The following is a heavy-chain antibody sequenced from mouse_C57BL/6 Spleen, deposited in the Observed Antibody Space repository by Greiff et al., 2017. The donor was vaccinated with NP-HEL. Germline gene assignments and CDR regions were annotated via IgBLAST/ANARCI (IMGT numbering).Heavy chain of an antibody. D-gene: IGHD2-4*01. CDR2: ISYDGSN. J-gene: IGHJ2*01. CDR1: GYSITSGYY. Sequence: VQLKESGPGLVKPSQSLSLTCSVTGYSITSGYYWNWIRQFPGNKLEWMGYISYDGSNNYNPSLKNRISITRDTSKNQFFLKLNSVTTEDTATYYCARERGLRPFFDYWGQGTTLTVSS. CDR3: ARERGLRPFFDY. V-gene: IGHV3-6*01.